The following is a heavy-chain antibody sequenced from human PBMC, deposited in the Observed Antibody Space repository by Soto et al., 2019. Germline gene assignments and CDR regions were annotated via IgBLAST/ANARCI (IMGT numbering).Heavy chain of an antibody. CDR1: GFTFSTYS. V-gene: IGHV3-48*02. Sequence: EVQLVESGGGLVXPGGSLRLSCAASGFTFSTYSMNWVRQAPGKGLEWVSYISSSSGTIHYADSVKGRFTISRDNAKNSLYLQMNSLRDEDTAVYYCARDVSNYYDSSGYFFYWGQGTLVTVSS. J-gene: IGHJ4*02. CDR3: ARDVSNYYDSSGYFFY. CDR2: ISSSSGTI. D-gene: IGHD3-22*01.